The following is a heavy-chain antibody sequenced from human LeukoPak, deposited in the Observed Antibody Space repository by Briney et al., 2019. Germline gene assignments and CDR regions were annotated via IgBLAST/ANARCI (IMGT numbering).Heavy chain of an antibody. V-gene: IGHV3-74*01. CDR3: ARDPDSLDC. Sequence: GGSLRLSCAASGFSFSSYWMHWVRQAPGKGLVWVSRINSDGTNTRYADYVKGRFTISRDNAKNTLYLQINSLRAEDTAVYYCARDPDSLDCWGQGTLVTVSS. D-gene: IGHD2-21*01. CDR1: GFSFSSYW. CDR2: INSDGTNT. J-gene: IGHJ4*02.